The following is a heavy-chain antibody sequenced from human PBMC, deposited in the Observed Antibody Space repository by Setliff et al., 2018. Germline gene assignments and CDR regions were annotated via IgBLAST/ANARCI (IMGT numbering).Heavy chain of an antibody. CDR2: ISGSGGST. V-gene: IGHV3-23*01. Sequence: PGGSLRLSCAASGFTFSSYAMSWVRQAPGKGLEWVSAISGSGGSTCYADSVKGRFTISRDNSKNTLYLQMNSLRAEDTAVYYCASYIAAAGPIDYWGQGTLVTVSS. J-gene: IGHJ4*02. D-gene: IGHD6-13*01. CDR1: GFTFSSYA. CDR3: ASYIAAAGPIDY.